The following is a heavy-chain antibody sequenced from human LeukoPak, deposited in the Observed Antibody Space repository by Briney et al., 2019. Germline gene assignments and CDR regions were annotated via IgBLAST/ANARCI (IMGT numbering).Heavy chain of an antibody. Sequence: GGSLRLSCAASGFTFSSYALSWVRQAPGKGLEWFSAISGSGGSTYYADSVKGRFTISRDNSKNTLYLQMNSLRAEDTAVYYCAGGLSCSSTSCPSRYYFDYWGQGTLVTVSS. V-gene: IGHV3-23*01. D-gene: IGHD2-2*01. J-gene: IGHJ4*02. CDR3: AGGLSCSSTSCPSRYYFDY. CDR1: GFTFSSYA. CDR2: ISGSGGST.